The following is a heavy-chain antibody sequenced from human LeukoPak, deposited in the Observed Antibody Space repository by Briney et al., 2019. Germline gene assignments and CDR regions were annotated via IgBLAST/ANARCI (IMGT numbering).Heavy chain of an antibody. Sequence: GGSLRLSCTASGFTFSSLTMSWVRQAPGKGLEWFSAISGSGGNTYYADSVKGRFTISRDNSKNTLYLQMNSLRAEDTAAYYCARGGILYGMDVWGQGTTVTVSS. V-gene: IGHV3-23*01. J-gene: IGHJ6*02. D-gene: IGHD6-13*01. CDR1: GFTFSSLT. CDR2: ISGSGGNT. CDR3: ARGGILYGMDV.